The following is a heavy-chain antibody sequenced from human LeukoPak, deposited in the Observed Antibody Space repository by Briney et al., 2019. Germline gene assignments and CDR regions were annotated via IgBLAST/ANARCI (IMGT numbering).Heavy chain of an antibody. J-gene: IGHJ4*02. V-gene: IGHV3-66*01. CDR3: ARDCVRGFCYFDY. CDR2: IYSGGST. D-gene: IGHD3-10*01. Sequence: GGSLRLSCAASGFTVSSNYMSWVRQAPGKGLEWVSVIYSGGSTYYADSVKGRFTISRDNSKNTLYLQMNSLRAEDTAVYYCARDCVRGFCYFDYWGQGTLVTVSS. CDR1: GFTVSSNY.